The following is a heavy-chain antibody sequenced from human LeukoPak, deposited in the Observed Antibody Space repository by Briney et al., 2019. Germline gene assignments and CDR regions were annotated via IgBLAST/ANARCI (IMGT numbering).Heavy chain of an antibody. J-gene: IGHJ4*02. CDR3: ARRGISAPFDY. CDR1: GFTFSSCN. V-gene: IGHV3-48*01. CDR2: ISGSSSTI. Sequence: PGVSLRLSCAASGFTFSSCNMNWVPQAPGKGLEWVSYISGSSSTIYYADSVKGRFTISRDNAKNSLYLQVNSLRAEDTAVYYCARRGISAPFDYWGQGTLVTVSS. D-gene: IGHD6-6*01.